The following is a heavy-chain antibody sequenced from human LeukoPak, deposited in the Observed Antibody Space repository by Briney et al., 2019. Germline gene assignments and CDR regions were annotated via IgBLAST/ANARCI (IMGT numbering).Heavy chain of an antibody. J-gene: IGHJ3*02. CDR2: IYYGGST. Sequence: SETLSLTCTVSGGSISSYYWSWIRQPPGKGLEWIGYIYYGGSTNYNPSLKSRVTISVDTSKNQFSLKLSSVTAADTAVYYCARGHPLGYCSGGSCYPDAFDIWGQGTMVTVSS. D-gene: IGHD2-15*01. CDR1: GGSISSYY. V-gene: IGHV4-59*01. CDR3: ARGHPLGYCSGGSCYPDAFDI.